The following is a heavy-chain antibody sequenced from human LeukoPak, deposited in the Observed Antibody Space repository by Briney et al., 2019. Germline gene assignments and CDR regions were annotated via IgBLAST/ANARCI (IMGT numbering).Heavy chain of an antibody. CDR1: GGSVSSSNNY. D-gene: IGHD6-13*01. Sequence: SETLSLTCTVSGGSVSSSNNYWGWIRQPPGKGLEWIGSIYYSGSIYYNPSLKSRVTISVDTSENQVSLKLSSVTAADTAVYYCARGLMMAVAGRGEFHYWGQGTLVTVSS. V-gene: IGHV4-39*07. J-gene: IGHJ4*02. CDR3: ARGLMMAVAGRGEFHY. CDR2: IYYSGSI.